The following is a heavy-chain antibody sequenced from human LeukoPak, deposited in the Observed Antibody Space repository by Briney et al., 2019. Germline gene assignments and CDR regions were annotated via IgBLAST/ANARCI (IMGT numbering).Heavy chain of an antibody. Sequence: PVASVKVSCKASGGTFSSYAISWVRQAPGQGLEWMGGIIPIFGTANYAQKFQGRVTITADESTSTAYMELSSLRSEDTAVYYCARTFGELLRAAYFDYWGQGTLVTVSS. D-gene: IGHD3-10*01. V-gene: IGHV1-69*13. CDR1: GGTFSSYA. J-gene: IGHJ4*02. CDR3: ARTFGELLRAAYFDY. CDR2: IIPIFGTA.